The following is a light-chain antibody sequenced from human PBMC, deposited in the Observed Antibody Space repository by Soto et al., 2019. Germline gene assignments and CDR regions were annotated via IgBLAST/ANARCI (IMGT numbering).Light chain of an antibody. J-gene: IGLJ1*01. V-gene: IGLV2-23*01. Sequence: QSVLTQPASVSGSPGQSITISCTGTSSDVGSYDLVSWYQQPPGKAPKLMLYEDTKRPSGISTRFSGSKSGNAASLTISGLQAEDEADYYCCSYAGSGTFVFGTGTKVTVL. CDR1: SSDVGSYDL. CDR3: CSYAGSGTFV. CDR2: EDT.